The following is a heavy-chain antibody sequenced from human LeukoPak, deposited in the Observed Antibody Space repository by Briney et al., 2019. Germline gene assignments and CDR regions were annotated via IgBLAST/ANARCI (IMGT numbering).Heavy chain of an antibody. CDR2: IYPGDSDT. CDR1: GYRFTSDW. Sequence: GESLKISCKASGYRFTSDWIAWVRQMPGEGLEWMGIIYPGDSDTRYSPSFQGQVTMSVDKSISTAYLQWSSLKASDTAIYYCARHPFNWGQGTLVTVSS. CDR3: ARHPFN. V-gene: IGHV5-51*01. J-gene: IGHJ4*02.